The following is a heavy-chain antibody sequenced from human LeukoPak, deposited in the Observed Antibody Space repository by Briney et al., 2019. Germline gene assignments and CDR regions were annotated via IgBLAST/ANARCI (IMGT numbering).Heavy chain of an antibody. CDR1: GYTFTSYY. Sequence: ASVKVSCKASGYTFTSYYMHWVRQAPGQGLEWMGIINPSGGSTSYAQKFQGRVTMTRDTSTSTVYMELSSLRSEDTAVYYCASVKKGHDYGDYGWWTRETNFDYWGQGTLVTVSS. J-gene: IGHJ4*02. CDR2: INPSGGST. V-gene: IGHV1-46*01. D-gene: IGHD4-17*01. CDR3: ASVKKGHDYGDYGWWTRETNFDY.